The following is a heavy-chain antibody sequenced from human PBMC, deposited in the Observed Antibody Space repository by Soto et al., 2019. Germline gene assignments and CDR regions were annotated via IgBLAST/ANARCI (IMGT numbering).Heavy chain of an antibody. CDR3: ARDARMPTVTTQH. Sequence: QFQLVQSGAEVKKPGSSVKVSCKASGGTFSSYTISWVRQAPGQGLEWMGRIIPILGIANYAKKFQGRVTITADKSTSTAYMELSSLRSEDTAVYYCARDARMPTVTTQHWGQGTLVTVSS. CDR1: GGTFSSYT. V-gene: IGHV1-69*08. D-gene: IGHD4-17*01. J-gene: IGHJ1*01. CDR2: IIPILGIA.